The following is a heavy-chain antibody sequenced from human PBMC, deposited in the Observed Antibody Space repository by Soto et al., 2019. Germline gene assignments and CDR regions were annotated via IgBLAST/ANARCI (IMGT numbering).Heavy chain of an antibody. CDR2: IDNDGSRT. V-gene: IGHV3-74*01. CDR3: ARSTWKNYFDS. D-gene: IGHD1-1*01. J-gene: IGHJ4*02. CDR1: GFTFSDYW. Sequence: EVHLVESGGGLVQPGGSLRLSCVASGFTFSDYWMHWVRQAPGKGLVWVSRIDNDGSRTNNADSVKGRFTISRDNARNTLYLQMNSLRAEDTAVYYCARSTWKNYFDSWGQGMLVTVSS.